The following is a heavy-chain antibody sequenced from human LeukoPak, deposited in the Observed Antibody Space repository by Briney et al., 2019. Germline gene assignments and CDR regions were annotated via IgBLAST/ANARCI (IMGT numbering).Heavy chain of an antibody. CDR3: ARAGSGWGIDYYFDY. Sequence: GGSLRLSCAASGFTFSSYWMTWVRQAPGKGLEWVASINQDQNEIHYVDSVRGRFTISRDNAKNSLYLQMNSLRAEDTAVYYCARAGSGWGIDYYFDYWGQGTLVTVSS. D-gene: IGHD6-19*01. CDR1: GFTFSSYW. V-gene: IGHV3-7*01. J-gene: IGHJ4*02. CDR2: INQDQNEI.